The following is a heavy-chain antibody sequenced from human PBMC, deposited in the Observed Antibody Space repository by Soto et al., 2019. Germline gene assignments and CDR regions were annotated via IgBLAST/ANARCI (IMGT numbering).Heavy chain of an antibody. CDR3: AKHRSELGDYYFDY. CDR2: ISGSGGST. D-gene: IGHD7-27*01. J-gene: IGHJ4*02. CDR1: GFTFSTYA. V-gene: IGHV3-23*01. Sequence: GSLRLSCAASGFTFSTYAMSWVRQTPGKGLEWVSAISGSGGSTYYADSVKGRFTISRDNSKNTLCLQMNSLRAEDTAVYYCAKHRSELGDYYFDYWGQGTLVTVSS.